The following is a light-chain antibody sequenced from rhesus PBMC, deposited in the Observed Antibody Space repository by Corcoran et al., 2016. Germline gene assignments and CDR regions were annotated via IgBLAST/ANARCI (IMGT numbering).Light chain of an antibody. CDR1: QSLLYDSNNKHY. CDR2: WAS. CDR3: WQYYGSPLT. J-gene: IGKJ4*01. Sequence: DIVMTQSPDSLAVSLGERVTINCKSSQSLLYDSNNKHYFAWYQQKPGHAPKLLIYWASTRESGVPNLCSGGGSGTVLTINISGLQAEDVAVYYCWQYYGSPLTFGGGTKVEIK. V-gene: IGKV4-1*01.